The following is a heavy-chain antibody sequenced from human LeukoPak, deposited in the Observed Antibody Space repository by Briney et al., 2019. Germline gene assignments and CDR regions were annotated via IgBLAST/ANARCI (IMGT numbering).Heavy chain of an antibody. D-gene: IGHD3-10*01. Sequence: ASVKVSCKAPGYTFTGYYMHWVRQAPGQGLEWMGWINPNSGGTNYAQKFQGRVTMTRDTSISTAYMELSRLRSDDTAVYYCARDLSRRYYYGSGSYYMGAYWGQGTLVTVSS. CDR1: GYTFTGYY. CDR3: ARDLSRRYYYGSGSYYMGAY. J-gene: IGHJ4*02. CDR2: INPNSGGT. V-gene: IGHV1-2*02.